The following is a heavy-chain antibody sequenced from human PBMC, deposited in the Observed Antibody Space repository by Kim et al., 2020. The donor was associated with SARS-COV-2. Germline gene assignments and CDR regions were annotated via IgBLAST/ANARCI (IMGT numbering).Heavy chain of an antibody. CDR3: ARGPRGALLALESMITFGGPMGAFDI. Sequence: GGSLRLSCAASGFTFSSYAMHWVRQAPGKGLEYVSAISSNGGSTYYANSVKGRFTISRDNSKNTLYLQMGSLRAEDMAVYYCARGPRGALLALESMITFGGPMGAFDIWGQGTMVTVSS. CDR2: ISSNGGST. V-gene: IGHV3-64*01. CDR1: GFTFSSYA. D-gene: IGHD3-16*01. J-gene: IGHJ3*02.